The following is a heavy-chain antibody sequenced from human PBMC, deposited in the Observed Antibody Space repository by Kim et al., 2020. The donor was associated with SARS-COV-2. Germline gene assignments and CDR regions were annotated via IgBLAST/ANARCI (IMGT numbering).Heavy chain of an antibody. CDR2: INPSDGST. D-gene: IGHD2-15*01. J-gene: IGHJ3*02. CDR1: GYTFSNYY. Sequence: ASVKVSCKASGYTFSNYYMSWVRQAPGQGLEWMGTINPSDGSTSYAQEFQGRVTVTSATATNTVFMELSSLRFGDRAVYYCARSRQDRLPDESFEIWGQG. CDR3: ARSRQDRLPDESFEI. V-gene: IGHV1-46*01.